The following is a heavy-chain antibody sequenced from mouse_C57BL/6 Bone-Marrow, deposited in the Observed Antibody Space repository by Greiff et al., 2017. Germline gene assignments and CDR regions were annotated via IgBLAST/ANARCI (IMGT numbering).Heavy chain of an antibody. CDR3: TRPTTVQFAY. V-gene: IGHV1-15*01. Sequence: QVQLKESGAELVRPGASVTLSCKASGYTFTDYEMHWVKQTPVHGLEWIGAIDPETGGTAYNQKFKGKAILTADKSSSTAYMELRSLTSEDSAVYYCTRPTTVQFAYWGQVTLVTVSA. CDR1: GYTFTDYE. J-gene: IGHJ3*01. D-gene: IGHD1-1*01. CDR2: IDPETGGT.